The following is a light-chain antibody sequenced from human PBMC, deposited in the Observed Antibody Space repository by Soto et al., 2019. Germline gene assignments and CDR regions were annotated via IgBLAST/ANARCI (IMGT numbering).Light chain of an antibody. CDR3: AAWDDSLNGQV. CDR2: YDD. Sequence: QSVLTQPPSVSEAPRQRVTISCSGSSSNIGNNAVNWYQQLPGKAPKLLIYYDDLLPSGVSVRFSGSKSGTSASLATSGLQSEDEADYYCAAWDDSLNGQVFGTGTKVTVL. J-gene: IGLJ1*01. CDR1: SSNIGNNA. V-gene: IGLV1-36*01.